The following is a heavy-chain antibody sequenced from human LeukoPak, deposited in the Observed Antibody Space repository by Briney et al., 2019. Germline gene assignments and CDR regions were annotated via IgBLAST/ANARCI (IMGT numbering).Heavy chain of an antibody. V-gene: IGHV4-61*08. CDR2: IYYSGTT. J-gene: IGHJ6*02. CDR3: GRHGYCSGGTCSRSLYYYGMDV. Sequence: PSETLSLTCTVSGGSISSGGYYWSWIRQHPGKGLEWIGYIYYSGTTNSNPSLRSRVTISVDTSKNQFSLKLRSVTAADTAVYYCGRHGYCSGGTCSRSLYYYGMDVWGQGTTVTVSS. D-gene: IGHD2-15*01. CDR1: GGSISSGGYY.